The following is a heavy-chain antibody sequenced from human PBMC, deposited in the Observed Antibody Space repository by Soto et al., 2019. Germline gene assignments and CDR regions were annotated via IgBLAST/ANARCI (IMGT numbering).Heavy chain of an antibody. V-gene: IGHV4-59*01. Sequence: SETLSLTCTVSGGSISSYYWSWIRQPPGKGLEWIGYIYYSGSTNYNPSLKSRVTISVDTSKNQFSLKLSSVTAADTAVYYCARDDWNDFGYYYGMDVWGQGTTVTVSS. CDR1: GGSISSYY. J-gene: IGHJ6*02. CDR3: ARDDWNDFGYYYGMDV. CDR2: IYYSGST. D-gene: IGHD1-1*01.